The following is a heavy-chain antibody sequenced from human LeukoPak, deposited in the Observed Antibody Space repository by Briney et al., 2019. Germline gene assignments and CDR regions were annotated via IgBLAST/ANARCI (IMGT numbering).Heavy chain of an antibody. J-gene: IGHJ5*02. CDR1: GYTFTNYG. V-gene: IGHV1-18*01. CDR2: ISAYNGNT. D-gene: IGHD3-10*01. Sequence: GASVKVSCKASGYTFTNYGINWLRQAPGQGLEWMGWISAYNGNTNYAQRLQGRVTMTTDTSTSTAYMELRSLRSDDTAVYYCARAIDVRSDPILLLWFGETSFDPWGQGTLVTVSS. CDR3: ARAIDVRSDPILLLWFGETSFDP.